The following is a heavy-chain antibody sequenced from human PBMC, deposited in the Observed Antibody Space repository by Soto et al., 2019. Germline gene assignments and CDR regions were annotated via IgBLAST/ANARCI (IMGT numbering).Heavy chain of an antibody. CDR3: NTGSVEGV. CDR1: GFTFSKAW. Sequence: EVQLVESGGGLVKPGGSLRLSCAASGFTFSKAWMNWVRQAPGKGLEWVGRIKTNSEGGTTDYAAPVQGRFSLSRDDSRNTLSLQMNSLKTDDTAVYYCNTGSVEGVWGQGATVTVSS. V-gene: IGHV3-15*07. J-gene: IGHJ6*02. D-gene: IGHD3-10*01. CDR2: IKTNSEGGTT.